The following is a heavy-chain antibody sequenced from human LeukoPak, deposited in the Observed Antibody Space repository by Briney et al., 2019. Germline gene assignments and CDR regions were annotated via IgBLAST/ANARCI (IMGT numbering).Heavy chain of an antibody. Sequence: GGSLRLSCAASGLTFSSYSMNWVRQAPGKGLEWVSYINSSSSTIYYADSVKGRFTISRDNAKNSLYLQMNSLRAEDTAVYYCARGPYRGNYYDILTGYYYFDFWGQGTLVTVSS. CDR1: GLTFSSYS. D-gene: IGHD3-9*01. V-gene: IGHV3-48*01. J-gene: IGHJ4*02. CDR2: INSSSSTI. CDR3: ARGPYRGNYYDILTGYYYFDF.